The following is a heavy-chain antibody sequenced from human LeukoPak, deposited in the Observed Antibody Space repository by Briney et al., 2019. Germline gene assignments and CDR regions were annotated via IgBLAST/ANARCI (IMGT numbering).Heavy chain of an antibody. CDR1: GGSISSYY. D-gene: IGHD3-9*01. CDR2: IYYSGST. J-gene: IGHJ4*02. V-gene: IGHV4-59*08. CDR3: ARPAILTGYSY. Sequence: SETLSLTCTVSGGSISSYYWSWIRQPPGKGLEWIGYIYYSGSTNYNPSLKSRVTISVDTSKNQFSLKLSSVTAADTAVYYCARPAILTGYSYWGQGILVTVS.